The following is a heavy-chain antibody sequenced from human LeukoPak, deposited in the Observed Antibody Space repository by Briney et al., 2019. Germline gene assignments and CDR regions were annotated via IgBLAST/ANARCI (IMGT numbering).Heavy chain of an antibody. CDR1: GGSFSGYY. J-gene: IGHJ4*02. D-gene: IGHD1-26*01. CDR2: INHSGST. V-gene: IGHV4-34*01. Sequence: PSGTLSLTCAVYGGSFSGYYWSWIRQPPGKGLEWIGEINHSGSTNYNPSLKSRVTISVDTSKNQFSLKLSSVTAADTAVYYCARTHRVGAIDYWGQGTLVTVSS. CDR3: ARTHRVGAIDY.